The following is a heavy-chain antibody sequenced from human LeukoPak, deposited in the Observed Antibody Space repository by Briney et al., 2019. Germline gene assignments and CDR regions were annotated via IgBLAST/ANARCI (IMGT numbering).Heavy chain of an antibody. V-gene: IGHV3-33*01. Sequence: GRSLRLSCAASGFTFSSYGMHWVRQAPGKGLEWVAVIWYDGSNKYYADSVKDRFTISRDNSKNTLYLQMNSLRAEDTAVYYCARDRAAMAPGGYEDVWGQGTTVTVSS. CDR3: ARDRAAMAPGGYEDV. D-gene: IGHD5-12*01. J-gene: IGHJ6*02. CDR1: GFTFSSYG. CDR2: IWYDGSNK.